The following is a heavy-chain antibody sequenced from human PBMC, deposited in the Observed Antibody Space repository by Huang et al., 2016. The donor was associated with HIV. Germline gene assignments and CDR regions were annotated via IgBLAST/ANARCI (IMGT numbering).Heavy chain of an antibody. CDR2: ISGSSTYI. CDR3: ARRYNWNYVAHGFDI. V-gene: IGHV3-21*06. Sequence: EVQLVESGGGLVRPGGSLTLSCAASGFTFSDYSMSWVRRGPGKGREWVSHISGSSTYIYYVDSVKGRFAISRDNAKNLLFLQMNSLRAEDTALYYCARRYNWNYVAHGFDIWGQGTMVTVSS. D-gene: IGHD1-7*01. J-gene: IGHJ3*02. CDR1: GFTFSDYS.